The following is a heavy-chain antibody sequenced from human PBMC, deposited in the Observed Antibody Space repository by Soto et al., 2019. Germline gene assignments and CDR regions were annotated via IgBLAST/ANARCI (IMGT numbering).Heavy chain of an antibody. J-gene: IGHJ6*03. D-gene: IGHD2-2*01. CDR1: GFTFSSYW. CDR2: INSDGSST. CDR3: ARVQRDIVVVPAAMPYYYYYMDV. Sequence: EVQLVESGGGLVQPGGSLRLSCAASGFTFSSYWMHWVRQAPGKGLVWVSRINSDGSSTSYGDSVKGRFTISRDNAKNTLYMQMNSMRAEDTAVYYCARVQRDIVVVPAAMPYYYYYMDVWGKGTTVTVSS. V-gene: IGHV3-74*01.